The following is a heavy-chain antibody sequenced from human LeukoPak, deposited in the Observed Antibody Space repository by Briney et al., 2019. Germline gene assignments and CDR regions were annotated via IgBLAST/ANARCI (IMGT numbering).Heavy chain of an antibody. CDR3: VKDAGHIVVINSFDY. CDR1: GFTFTTYW. V-gene: IGHV3-30*18. Sequence: GGSLRLSCVASGFTFTTYWMNWVRQAPGKGLEWVAVISYDGSNIYYADSVKGRFTISRDNSKNTLYLQMNSLRAEDTAVYYCVKDAGHIVVINSFDYWGQGTLVTVSS. J-gene: IGHJ4*02. CDR2: ISYDGSNI. D-gene: IGHD3-22*01.